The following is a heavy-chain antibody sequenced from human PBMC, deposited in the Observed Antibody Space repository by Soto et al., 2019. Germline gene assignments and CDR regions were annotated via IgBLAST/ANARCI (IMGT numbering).Heavy chain of an antibody. V-gene: IGHV4-31*03. Sequence: QVQLQESGPGLVKPSQTLSLTCSVSGVSITSDGNYWTWIRQRPGKGLEWVGHIYYTGSTDFSPSQKRRVTISVDTSKNPFSLRLSSVTAADTAVYYCARLATAGGYWHSTSGYLMEGYFDYWGSGALVTVSS. CDR2: IYYTGST. CDR3: ARLATAGGYWHSTSGYLMEGYFDY. CDR1: GVSITSDGNY. D-gene: IGHD2-2*01. J-gene: IGHJ4*02.